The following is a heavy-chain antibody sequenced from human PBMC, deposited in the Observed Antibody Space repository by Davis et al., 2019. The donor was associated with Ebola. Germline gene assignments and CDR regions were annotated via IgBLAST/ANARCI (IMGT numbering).Heavy chain of an antibody. CDR1: RYSFTSYW. CDR2: IYPGDSDT. Sequence: GESLKISCKGSRYSFTSYWIGWVRQMPGKGLEWMGIIYPGDSDTRYSPSFQGQVTISADKSISTAYLQWSSLKASDTAMYYCARRGYCSSTSCSPGGMDVWGQGTTVTVSS. J-gene: IGHJ6*02. V-gene: IGHV5-51*01. D-gene: IGHD2-2*01. CDR3: ARRGYCSSTSCSPGGMDV.